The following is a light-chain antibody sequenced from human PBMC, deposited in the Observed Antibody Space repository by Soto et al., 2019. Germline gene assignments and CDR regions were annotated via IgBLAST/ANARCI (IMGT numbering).Light chain of an antibody. CDR1: SSNIGAGYD. Sequence: QSVLTQPPSVSGAPGQRVTISCTGSSSNIGAGYDVHWYQQLPGTAPKLLIYGNSNRPSGVPDRFSGSKSGTSASLAITGLQAEDEADYYCQSYDNSLSGYVFRTGTKLTVL. J-gene: IGLJ1*01. V-gene: IGLV1-40*01. CDR3: QSYDNSLSGYV. CDR2: GNS.